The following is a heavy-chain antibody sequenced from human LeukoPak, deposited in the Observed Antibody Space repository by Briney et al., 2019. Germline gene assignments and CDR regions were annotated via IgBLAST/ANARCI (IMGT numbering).Heavy chain of an antibody. CDR3: VRGYSGYDFDY. D-gene: IGHD5-12*01. V-gene: IGHV4-59*01. CDR1: GGSISSYY. J-gene: IGHJ4*02. CDR2: IYYSGST. Sequence: PSETLSLTCTVSGGSISSYYWSWIRQPPGKGLEWIGYIYYSGSTNYNPSLKSRVTISVDTSKNQFSLKLSSVTAADTAVYYCVRGYSGYDFDYWGQGTLVTVSS.